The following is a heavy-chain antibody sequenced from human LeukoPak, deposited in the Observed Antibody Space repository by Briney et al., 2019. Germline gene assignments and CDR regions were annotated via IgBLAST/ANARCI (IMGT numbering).Heavy chain of an antibody. V-gene: IGHV3-66*04. CDR2: IYSGGST. D-gene: IGHD2-2*01. CDR3: ARHRGYCSSTSCYPYYFDH. Sequence: GGSLRLSCAASGFTVSSNYMSWVRQAPVKGLEWVSIIYSGGSTYYADSVKGRFTISRDTSKNTLFLQMNSLRAEDTAAYYCARHRGYCSSTSCYPYYFDHWGQGTLVTVSS. CDR1: GFTVSSNY. J-gene: IGHJ4*02.